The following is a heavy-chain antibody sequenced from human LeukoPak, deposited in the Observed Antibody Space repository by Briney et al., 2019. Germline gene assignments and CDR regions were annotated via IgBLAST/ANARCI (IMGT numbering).Heavy chain of an antibody. D-gene: IGHD6-13*01. V-gene: IGHV3-11*06. CDR3: ARKGRSWFNDFDY. Sequence: PGGSLRLSCAAPGFTLSDYYMSRIRPAPGKGLEWVSYISGGSSNTNYADSVRGRFTASRDNAKNSLYLQMNSLRAEDTAVYYCARKGRSWFNDFDYWGQGTPVTVSS. J-gene: IGHJ4*02. CDR2: ISGGSSNT. CDR1: GFTLSDYY.